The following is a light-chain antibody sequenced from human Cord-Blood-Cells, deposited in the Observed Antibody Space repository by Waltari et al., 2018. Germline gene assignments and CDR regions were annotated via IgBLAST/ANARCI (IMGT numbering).Light chain of an antibody. J-gene: IGLJ1*01. CDR3: QSYDSSLVYV. Sequence: QSVLTQPPSVSGAPGQRVTISCTGSSSNIGAGYDVHWYQQLPGTPPKLLIYGNSNRPSGVPDRFSGSKSGTSASLAITGLQAEDEADYYCQSYDSSLVYVFGTGTKVTVL. CDR1: SSNIGAGYD. CDR2: GNS. V-gene: IGLV1-40*01.